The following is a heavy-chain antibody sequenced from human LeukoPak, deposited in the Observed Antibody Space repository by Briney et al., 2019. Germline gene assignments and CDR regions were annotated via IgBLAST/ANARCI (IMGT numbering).Heavy chain of an antibody. Sequence: GGSLRLSCAASGFTFSSYEMNWVRQAPGKGLEWVSYISSSGGTIYYADSVKGRFTISRDNAKNSLYLQMNSLRAEDTAVYYCARDHRSFHLGRYCSGGSCYYFDYWGQGTLVTVSS. J-gene: IGHJ4*02. V-gene: IGHV3-48*03. CDR3: ARDHRSFHLGRYCSGGSCYYFDY. CDR2: ISSSGGTI. D-gene: IGHD2-15*01. CDR1: GFTFSSYE.